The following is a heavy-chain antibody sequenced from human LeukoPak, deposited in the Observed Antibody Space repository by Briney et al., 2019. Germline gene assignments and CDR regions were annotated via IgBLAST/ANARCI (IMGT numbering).Heavy chain of an antibody. Sequence: PSETLSLTCTVSGGSISSYHWSWIRQPPGKELEWIGYIHYSGSTNYNPSLKSRVTMSVDTSKNQFSLKLTSVTAADTAVYYCARGGSSSSWPFYYWGQGTLVTVSS. CDR3: ARGGSSSSWPFYY. D-gene: IGHD6-13*01. V-gene: IGHV4-59*01. J-gene: IGHJ4*02. CDR1: GGSISSYH. CDR2: IHYSGST.